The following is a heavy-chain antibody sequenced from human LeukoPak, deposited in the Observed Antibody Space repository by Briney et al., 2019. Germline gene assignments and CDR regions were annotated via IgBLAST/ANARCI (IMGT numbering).Heavy chain of an antibody. J-gene: IGHJ4*02. D-gene: IGHD3-16*01. CDR3: TTVYPPTFGGAPHSDY. V-gene: IGHV3-15*01. Sequence: AGGSLRLSCAASGFTFSNAWMSWVRQASGKGLEWVGRIKSKTDGGTTDYAAPVKGRFTISRDDSKNTLYLQMNSLKTEDTAVYYCTTVYPPTFGGAPHSDYWGQGTLVTVSS. CDR1: GFTFSNAW. CDR2: IKSKTDGGTT.